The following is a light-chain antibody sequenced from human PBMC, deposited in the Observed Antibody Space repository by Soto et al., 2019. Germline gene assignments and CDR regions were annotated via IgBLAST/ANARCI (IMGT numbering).Light chain of an antibody. Sequence: QAVVTQPPSVSGAPGQRVTISCTGSSSNIGAGYDVHWYQHLPGTAPKVLIYGNINRPSGVPDRISGSKSGTSASLAITGLQAEDEAEYYCQSYDRSLSAYVFGTGTNSPS. V-gene: IGLV1-40*01. CDR2: GNI. J-gene: IGLJ1*01. CDR1: SSNIGAGYD. CDR3: QSYDRSLSAYV.